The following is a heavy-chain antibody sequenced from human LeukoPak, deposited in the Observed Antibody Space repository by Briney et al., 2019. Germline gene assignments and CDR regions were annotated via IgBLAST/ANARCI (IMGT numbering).Heavy chain of an antibody. CDR3: ARGERPGCDY. D-gene: IGHD6-6*01. CDR2: ISYSRST. J-gene: IGHJ4*02. Sequence: SETLSLTCTVSGGSITSYYWSWIRQPQGKGLECIGYISYSRSTNYNPSLKSRATMSLDTSKNQFSLNLNSVTAADTAVYYCARGERPGCDYWGQGALVTVSS. V-gene: IGHV4-59*01. CDR1: GGSITSYY.